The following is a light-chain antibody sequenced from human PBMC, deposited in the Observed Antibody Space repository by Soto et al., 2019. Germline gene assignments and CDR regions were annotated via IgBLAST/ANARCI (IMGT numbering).Light chain of an antibody. CDR2: LNSDGRH. J-gene: IGLJ2*01. CDR1: SGHSSYA. Sequence: QPVVTQSPSASASLGASVKLTCTLSSGHSSYAIAWHQQQPEKGPRYLMKLNSDGRHFKGDGIPDRFSGSSSGAERYLTISSLQSEDEADYYCQTWGTGIHVVFGGGTKLTVL. CDR3: QTWGTGIHVV. V-gene: IGLV4-69*01.